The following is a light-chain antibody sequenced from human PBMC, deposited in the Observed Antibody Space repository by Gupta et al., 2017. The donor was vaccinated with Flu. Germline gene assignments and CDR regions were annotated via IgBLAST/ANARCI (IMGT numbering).Light chain of an antibody. Sequence: QPVLTQPPSSSASPRAPDRLTCTLPRDINVGSYNIFWYQQKPGSPPTFLLSYFSDSDTGRGSGVPRRFSGSKDASANTGMLLITGLQSEDEADYYCMIWPSNAWVFGGGARLTVL. J-gene: IGLJ2*01. V-gene: IGLV5-37*01. CDR3: MIWPSNAWV. CDR2: YFSDSDT. CDR1: RDINVGSYN.